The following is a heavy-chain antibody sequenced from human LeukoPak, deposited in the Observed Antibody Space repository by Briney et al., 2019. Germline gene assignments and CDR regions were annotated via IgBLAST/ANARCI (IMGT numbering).Heavy chain of an antibody. CDR3: ARAPGDVTIFGVVDGKAFDI. V-gene: IGHV3-30*03. CDR1: GFTFSSYG. D-gene: IGHD3-3*01. CDR2: ISYDGSNK. Sequence: GGSLRLSCAASGFTFSSYGMHWVRQAPGKGLEWVAVISYDGSNKYYADSVKGRFTISRDNSKNTLYLQMNSLRAEDTALYYCARAPGDVTIFGVVDGKAFDIWGQGTMVTVSS. J-gene: IGHJ3*02.